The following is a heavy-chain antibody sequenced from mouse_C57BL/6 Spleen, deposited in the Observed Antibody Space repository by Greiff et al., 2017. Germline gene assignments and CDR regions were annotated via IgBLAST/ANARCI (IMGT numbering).Heavy chain of an antibody. CDR3: ARPNWDQWYFDV. CDR2: ISSGSSSI. D-gene: IGHD4-1*01. J-gene: IGHJ1*03. CDR1: GFTFSDYG. Sequence: DVKLVESGGGLVKPGGSLKLSCAASGFTFSDYGMHWVRQAPEKGLAWVAYISSGSSSIYYADTVKGRFTISRDNAKNTLFLQITSMRSEDTAMYYCARPNWDQWYFDVWGTGTTVTGSS. V-gene: IGHV5-17*01.